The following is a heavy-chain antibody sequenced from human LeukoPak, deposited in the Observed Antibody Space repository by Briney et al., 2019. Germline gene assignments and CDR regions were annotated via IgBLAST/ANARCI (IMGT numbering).Heavy chain of an antibody. CDR1: GFTFSSYG. CDR2: ISYDGSNK. D-gene: IGHD2-2*01. V-gene: IGHV3-30*03. Sequence: PGGSLRLSCAASGFTFSSYGMHWVRQAPGKGLEWVAVISYDGSNKYYADSVKGRFTISRDNSKNTLYLQMNSLRAEDTAVYYCARDPCHGALDYWGQGALVTVSS. J-gene: IGHJ4*02. CDR3: ARDPCHGALDY.